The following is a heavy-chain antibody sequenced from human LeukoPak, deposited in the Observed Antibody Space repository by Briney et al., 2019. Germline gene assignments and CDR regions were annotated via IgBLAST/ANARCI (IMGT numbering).Heavy chain of an antibody. D-gene: IGHD3-22*01. CDR2: ISGSGGST. CDR1: GFTFSSYA. CDR3: AKDRHYYDSSGYYYWNFDL. Sequence: GGSLRLSCAASGFTFSSYAMSWVRQAPGKGLEWVSAISGSGGSTYYADSVKGRFAISRDNSKNTLYLQMNSLRAEDTAVYYCAKDRHYYDSSGYYYWNFDLWGRGTLVTVSS. V-gene: IGHV3-23*01. J-gene: IGHJ2*01.